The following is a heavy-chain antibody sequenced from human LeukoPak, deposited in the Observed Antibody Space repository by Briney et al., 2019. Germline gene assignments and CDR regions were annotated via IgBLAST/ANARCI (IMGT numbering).Heavy chain of an antibody. D-gene: IGHD3-3*01. Sequence: ASVKVFFQGSGYTFTGHYIHWVRPAPGQGLWLIGTINPNSGGTNYAQKFQGRVTMTRDTSISTAYMELSRLRSDDTAVYYCARAGVGVRFLEWLHDYWGQGTLVTVSS. J-gene: IGHJ4*02. CDR2: INPNSGGT. CDR1: GYTFTGHY. CDR3: ARAGVGVRFLEWLHDY. V-gene: IGHV1-2*02.